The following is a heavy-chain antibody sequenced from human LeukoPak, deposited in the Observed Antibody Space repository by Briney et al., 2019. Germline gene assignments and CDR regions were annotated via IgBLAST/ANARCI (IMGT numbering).Heavy chain of an antibody. V-gene: IGHV5-51*01. D-gene: IGHD6-6*01. Sequence: GESLQISCKGSGFPFSSYWIGWVRQMPGKGLEWMGIIYPGDSDTRYSPSFQGQVTISADNSITTAYLQWSSLKASDTAMYYCARSAAARRGLYFDYWGQGTLVTISS. J-gene: IGHJ4*02. CDR2: IYPGDSDT. CDR3: ARSAAARRGLYFDY. CDR1: GFPFSSYW.